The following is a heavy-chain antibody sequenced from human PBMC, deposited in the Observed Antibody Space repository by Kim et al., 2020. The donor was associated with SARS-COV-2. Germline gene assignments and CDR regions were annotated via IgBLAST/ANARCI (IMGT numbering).Heavy chain of an antibody. V-gene: IGHV3-33*06. D-gene: IGHD2-21*01. CDR3: AKEVLFIPMTVATQLDY. Sequence: VRGRFTISRDNARDTLYLQINSLGVEDTAIYYCAKEVLFIPMTVATQLDYWGQGTLVTASS. J-gene: IGHJ4*02.